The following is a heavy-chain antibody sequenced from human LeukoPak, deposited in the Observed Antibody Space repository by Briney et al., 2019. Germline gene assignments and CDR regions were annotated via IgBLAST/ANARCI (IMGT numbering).Heavy chain of an antibody. J-gene: IGHJ6*02. CDR1: SGSISSSNW. Sequence: NTSETLSLTCAVSSGSISSSNWWSWVRQPPGKGLEWIGEIYHSGSTNYNPSLKSRVTISVDKSKNQFSLKLSSVTAADTAVYYCARLNHYYYGMDVWGQGTTVTVSS. V-gene: IGHV4-4*02. CDR2: IYHSGST. CDR3: ARLNHYYYGMDV.